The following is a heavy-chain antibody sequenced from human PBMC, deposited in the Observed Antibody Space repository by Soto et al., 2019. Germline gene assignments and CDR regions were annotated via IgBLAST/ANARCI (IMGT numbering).Heavy chain of an antibody. CDR3: ARGSPDGIFGVAPLD. CDR1: GYTFTNYD. CDR2: MKPNSGDT. Sequence: QVQLVQSGAEVKKPGASVKVSCKASGYTFTNYDINWVRQATGQGLEWMGWMKPNSGDTGYAQKFQGRVTMTRDTSISTAYMELSSLTSDDTAVYYCARGSPDGIFGVAPLDWGQGTLVTVSS. D-gene: IGHD3-3*01. V-gene: IGHV1-8*01. J-gene: IGHJ4*02.